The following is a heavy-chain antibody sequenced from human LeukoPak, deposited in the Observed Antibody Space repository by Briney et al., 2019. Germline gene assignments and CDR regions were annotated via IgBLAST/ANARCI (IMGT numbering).Heavy chain of an antibody. Sequence: GGSLRLSCAASGFTFSSYWMSWVRQAPGKGLEWVANIKQDGSEKYYVDSVKGRFTISRDNAKNSLYLQVNSLRAEDTAVYYCAREPVVGYDFWSGYYTGEDDYWGQGTLVTVSS. CDR2: IKQDGSEK. CDR1: GFTFSSYW. D-gene: IGHD3-3*01. CDR3: AREPVVGYDFWSGYYTGEDDY. J-gene: IGHJ4*02. V-gene: IGHV3-7*01.